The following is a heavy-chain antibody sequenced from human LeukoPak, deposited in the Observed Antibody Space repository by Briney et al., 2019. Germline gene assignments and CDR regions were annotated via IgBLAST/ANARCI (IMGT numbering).Heavy chain of an antibody. CDR1: GFTFSSYG. CDR2: IRYDGSNK. D-gene: IGHD5-24*01. J-gene: IGHJ3*02. Sequence: GGSLRLSCAASGFTFSSYGMHWVRQAPGKGLEWVAFIRYDGSNKYYADSVKGRFTISRDNSKNTLYLQMNSLRAEDTAVYYCEKEVVEKYAFDIWGQGTMVTVSS. V-gene: IGHV3-30*02. CDR3: EKEVVEKYAFDI.